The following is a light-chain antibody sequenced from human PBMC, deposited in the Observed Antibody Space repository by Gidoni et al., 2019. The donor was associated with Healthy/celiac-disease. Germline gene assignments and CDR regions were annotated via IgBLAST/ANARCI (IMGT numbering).Light chain of an antibody. CDR1: QSVSSSY. V-gene: IGKV3-20*01. CDR2: GAS. CDR3: QQYGSSGWT. J-gene: IGKJ1*01. Sequence: EIVLPQSPGTLSLSPGERATLSCRASQSVSSSYVAWYQQKPGQAPRLLIYGASSRATGIPDRFSGSGSGTDFTLTISRLEPEDFAVYYCQQYGSSGWTFGQGTKVEIK.